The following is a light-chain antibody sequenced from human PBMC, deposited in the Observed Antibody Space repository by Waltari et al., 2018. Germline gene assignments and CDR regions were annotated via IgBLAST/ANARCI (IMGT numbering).Light chain of an antibody. CDR1: SSDVVGYNY. CDR2: DVS. CDR3: CSYAGSYTFV. V-gene: IGLV2-11*01. J-gene: IGLJ1*01. Sequence: QSALTQPRSVSGSPGQSVTISVPGTSSDVVGYNYVSWYQQHPGKAPKLMIYDVSKRPSGVPDRFSGSKSGNTASLTISGLQAEDEADYYCCSYAGSYTFVFGTGTKVTVL.